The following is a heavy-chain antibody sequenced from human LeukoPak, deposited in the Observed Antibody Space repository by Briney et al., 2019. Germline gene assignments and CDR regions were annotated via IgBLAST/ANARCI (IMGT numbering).Heavy chain of an antibody. CDR2: IYYSGST. D-gene: IGHD3-22*01. J-gene: IGHJ5*02. V-gene: IGHV4-39*07. Sequence: KASETLSLTCTVSGGSISSSSYYWGWIRQPPGKGLEWIGSIYYSGSTYYNPSLKSRVTISVDTSKNQFSLKLSSVTAAHTAVYYCARVLVVMGWFDPWGQGTLVTVSS. CDR1: GGSISSSSYY. CDR3: ARVLVVMGWFDP.